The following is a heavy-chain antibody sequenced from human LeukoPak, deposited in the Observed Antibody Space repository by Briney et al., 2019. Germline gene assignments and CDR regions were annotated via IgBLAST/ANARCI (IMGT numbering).Heavy chain of an antibody. CDR3: ARAPRAGWFDP. J-gene: IGHJ5*02. Sequence: ASVKVSCKASGYTFTSYYMHWVRQAPGQGLEWMGIINPSGGSTSYAQKFQGRVTMTRDMSTSTVYMELSSLRSEDTAVYYCARAPRAGWFDPWGQGTLVTVSS. V-gene: IGHV1-46*01. CDR1: GYTFTSYY. D-gene: IGHD6-19*01. CDR2: INPSGGST.